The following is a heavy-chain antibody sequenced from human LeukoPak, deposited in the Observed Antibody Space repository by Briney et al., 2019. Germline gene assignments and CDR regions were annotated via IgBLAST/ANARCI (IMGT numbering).Heavy chain of an antibody. Sequence: PGGSLRLSCSASVFRFRFSHMTWVPRARGRGLEWVSSISCCSSHISYAPSVRRRFPISRHHAKNSLYLQMNSLKAEVTAVYYCVGSYPPGYWGQGTLVTVSS. V-gene: IGHV3-21*01. D-gene: IGHD1-26*01. CDR3: VGSYPPGY. CDR2: ISCCSSHI. CDR1: VFRFRFSH. J-gene: IGHJ4*02.